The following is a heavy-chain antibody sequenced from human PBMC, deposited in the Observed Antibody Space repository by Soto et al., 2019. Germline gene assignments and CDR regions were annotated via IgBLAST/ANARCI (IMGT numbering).Heavy chain of an antibody. V-gene: IGHV3-30-3*01. CDR2: ISYDGSNK. J-gene: IGHJ4*02. CDR3: ARENYDFWSGYPHY. CDR1: GFTFSSYA. Sequence: GGSLRLSCAASGFTFSSYAMHWVRQAPGKGLEWVAVISYDGSNKYYADSVKGRFTISRDNSKNTLYLQMNSLRAEDTAVYYCARENYDFWSGYPHYWGQGTLVTVSS. D-gene: IGHD3-3*01.